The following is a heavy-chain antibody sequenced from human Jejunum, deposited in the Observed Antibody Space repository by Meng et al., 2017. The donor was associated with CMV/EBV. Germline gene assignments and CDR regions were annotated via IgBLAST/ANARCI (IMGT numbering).Heavy chain of an antibody. V-gene: IGHV1-69*12. CDR1: GGSVNNYA. CDR3: ARGFLNGYQPFDY. CDR2: IIATFKTP. Sequence: QVQLMQSGAEGKEPGSSMKVSCKSSGGSVNNYAFNWVRQAPGQGLEWMGGIIATFKTPNYAQKFQGRLTITADESTGTSYMELTSLTSEDTAVYYCARGFLNGYQPFDYWGQGTLVTVSS. J-gene: IGHJ4*02. D-gene: IGHD5-24*01.